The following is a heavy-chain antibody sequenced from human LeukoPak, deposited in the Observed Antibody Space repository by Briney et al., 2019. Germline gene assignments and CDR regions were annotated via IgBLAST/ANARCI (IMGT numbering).Heavy chain of an antibody. CDR1: GGTFSSYA. D-gene: IGHD2-21*02. V-gene: IGHV1-69*13. CDR2: IIPIFGTA. J-gene: IGHJ4*02. Sequence: ASVKVSCKASGGTFSSYAISWVRQAPGQGLEWMGGIIPIFGTANYAQKFQGRVTTTADESTSTAYMELSGLRSEDTAVYYCARATFSNCGGDCYSPHFDYWSQGTLVTVSS. CDR3: ARATFSNCGGDCYSPHFDY.